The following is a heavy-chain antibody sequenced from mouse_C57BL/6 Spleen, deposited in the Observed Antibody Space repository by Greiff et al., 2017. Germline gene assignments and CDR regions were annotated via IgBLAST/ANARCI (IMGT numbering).Heavy chain of an antibody. D-gene: IGHD1-1*01. Sequence: VQLVESGAELARPGASVKMSCKASGYTFTSYTMHWVKQRPGQGLEWIGYINPSSGYTKYNQKFKDKATLTANKSSSTAYMQLSSLTSEDSAVYYCAREATVVATPFDYWGQGTTLTVSS. CDR3: AREATVVATPFDY. V-gene: IGHV1-4*01. J-gene: IGHJ2*01. CDR2: INPSSGYT. CDR1: GYTFTSYT.